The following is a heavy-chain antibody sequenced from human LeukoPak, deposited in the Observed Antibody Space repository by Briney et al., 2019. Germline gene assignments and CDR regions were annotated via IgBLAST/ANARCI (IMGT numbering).Heavy chain of an antibody. Sequence: SVKVSCKSSGGTFSSYAISWVRQAPGQGLAWMGGIIPIFGTANYAQKFQGRVTITTDESTSTAYMELSSLRSEDTAVYYCARGGSSSWSYFDYWGQGTLVTVSS. V-gene: IGHV1-69*05. CDR2: IIPIFGTA. CDR3: ARGGSSSWSYFDY. D-gene: IGHD6-13*01. J-gene: IGHJ4*02. CDR1: GGTFSSYA.